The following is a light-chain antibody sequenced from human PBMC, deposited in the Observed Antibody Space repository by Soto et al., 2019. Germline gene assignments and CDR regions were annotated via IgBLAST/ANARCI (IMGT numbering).Light chain of an antibody. CDR3: QQYNNWPIT. J-gene: IGKJ5*01. Sequence: IVMTQAPTTPSLSPGGRGPLSWRASQNVGSNLAWYQQNPGRAPRLLIYGASTRATGIPARFSGSGSVTEFTLTISSLQSEDFAVYYCQQYNNWPITFGQGTRLEIK. CDR1: QNVGSN. CDR2: GAS. V-gene: IGKV3D-15*01.